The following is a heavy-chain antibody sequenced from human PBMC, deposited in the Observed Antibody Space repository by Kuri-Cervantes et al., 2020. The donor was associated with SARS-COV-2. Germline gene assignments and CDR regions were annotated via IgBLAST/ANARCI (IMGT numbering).Heavy chain of an antibody. D-gene: IGHD2-2*01. CDR3: ARPSAGPAAIDY. Sequence: SETLSLTCTVSGGSISSYYWGWIRQPPGKGLEWIGSIYYSGSTYYNPSLKSRVTISVDTSKNQSSLKLSSVTAADTAVYYCARPSAGPAAIDYWGQGTLVTVSS. J-gene: IGHJ4*02. V-gene: IGHV4-39*01. CDR1: GGSISSYY. CDR2: IYYSGST.